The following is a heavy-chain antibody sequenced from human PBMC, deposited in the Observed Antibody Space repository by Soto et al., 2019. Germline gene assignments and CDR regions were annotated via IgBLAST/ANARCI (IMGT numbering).Heavy chain of an antibody. D-gene: IGHD6-6*01. CDR2: ISYDGSNK. J-gene: IGHJ6*02. V-gene: IGHV3-30-3*01. CDR1: GFTFSSYA. Sequence: GGSLRLSCAASGFTFSSYAMHWVRQAPGKGLEWVAVISYDGSNKYYADSVKGRFTISRDNSKNTLYLQMNSLRAEDTAVYYCARDLRSMSIAALLYYYYYYGMYVWGQGTTVTAAS. CDR3: ARDLRSMSIAALLYYYYYYGMYV.